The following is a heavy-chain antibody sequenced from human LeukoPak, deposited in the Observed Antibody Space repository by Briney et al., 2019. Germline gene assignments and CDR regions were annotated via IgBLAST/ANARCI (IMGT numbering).Heavy chain of an antibody. J-gene: IGHJ4*02. D-gene: IGHD4-17*01. CDR3: ARGDYGDHGIDY. CDR1: GESFSGYY. V-gene: IGHV4-34*01. Sequence: SETLSLPCGVCGESFSGYYWSWIRQHPGKGREWIGEINHSGSTNYNPSLKSRVTISVDTSKNQFSLKLSSVTAADTAVYYCARGDYGDHGIDYWGQGTLVTVSS. CDR2: INHSGST.